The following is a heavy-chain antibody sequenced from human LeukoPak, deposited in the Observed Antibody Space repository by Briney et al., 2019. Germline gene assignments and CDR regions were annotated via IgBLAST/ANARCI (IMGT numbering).Heavy chain of an antibody. CDR2: IKQDGSEK. V-gene: IGHV3-7*01. CDR1: GFTFSRYW. J-gene: IGHJ4*02. Sequence: SGGSLRLSCAASGFTFSRYWMSWVRQAPGKGLEWVANIKQDGSEKYYVDSVKGRFTISRDNAKNSLYLQMNSPRAEDTAVYYCARDGLPVAVDNWGQGTLVTVSS. CDR3: ARDGLPVAVDN. D-gene: IGHD6-19*01.